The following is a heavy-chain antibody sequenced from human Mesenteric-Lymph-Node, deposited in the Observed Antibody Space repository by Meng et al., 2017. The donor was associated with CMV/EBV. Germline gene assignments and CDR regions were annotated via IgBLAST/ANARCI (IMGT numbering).Heavy chain of an antibody. CDR1: ISSGDYY. CDR3: ARVGYCGSTNCSSYYFDY. Sequence: ISSGDYYWSWIRQPPGKGLEWIGYIYYSGSTYYNPSLKSRVTISVDTSKNQFSLKLSSVTAADTAVYYCARVGYCGSTNCSSYYFDYWGQGTLVTVSS. CDR2: IYYSGST. V-gene: IGHV4-30-4*08. D-gene: IGHD2-2*01. J-gene: IGHJ4*02.